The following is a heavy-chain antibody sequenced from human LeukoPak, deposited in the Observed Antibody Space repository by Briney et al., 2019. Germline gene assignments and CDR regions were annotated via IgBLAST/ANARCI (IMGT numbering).Heavy chain of an antibody. V-gene: IGHV4-4*07. J-gene: IGHJ4*02. CDR2: IYTSGST. CDR1: GGSISSYY. D-gene: IGHD3-3*01. CDR3: AREASGYYDFWSGYSPLYYFDY. Sequence: SETLSLTCTVSGGSISSYYWSWIRQPAGKGLEWIGRIYTSGSTNYNPSLKSRVTMSVDTSKNQFSLKLSSVTAADTAVYYCAREASGYYDFWSGYSPLYYFDYWGQGTLVTVSS.